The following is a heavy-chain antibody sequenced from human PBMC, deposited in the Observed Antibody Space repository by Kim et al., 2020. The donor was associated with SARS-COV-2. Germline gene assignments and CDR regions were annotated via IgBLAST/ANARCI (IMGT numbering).Heavy chain of an antibody. D-gene: IGHD5-18*01. Sequence: QKFQGRVTMTRDTSTSTVYMELSSLRSEDTAVYYCARRRGQLDYYGMDVWGQGTTVTVSS. CDR3: ARRRGQLDYYGMDV. J-gene: IGHJ6*02. V-gene: IGHV1-46*01.